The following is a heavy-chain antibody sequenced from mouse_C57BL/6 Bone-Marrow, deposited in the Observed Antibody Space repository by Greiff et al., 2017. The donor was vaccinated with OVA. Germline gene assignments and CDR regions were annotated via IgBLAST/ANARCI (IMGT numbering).Heavy chain of an antibody. V-gene: IGHV1-81*01. CDR2: IYPRSGNT. CDR1: GYTFTSYG. CDR3: AREGGNYWYFDV. J-gene: IGHJ1*03. Sequence: VKLQQSGAELARPGASVTLSCKASGYTFTSYGISWVKQRTGQGLEWIGEIYPRSGNTYYNEKFKGKATLTADKSSSTAYMELSSLTSKDSAVYFCAREGGNYWYFDVWGTGTTVTVSS. D-gene: IGHD1-1*02.